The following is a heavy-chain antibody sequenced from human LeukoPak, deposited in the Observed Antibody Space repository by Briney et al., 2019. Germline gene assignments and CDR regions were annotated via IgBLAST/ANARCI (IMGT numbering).Heavy chain of an antibody. V-gene: IGHV3-11*04. CDR3: ALTDYYYYYMDV. J-gene: IGHJ6*03. D-gene: IGHD1-20*01. CDR2: ISSSGSTI. CDR1: RFTFSDYY. Sequence: AGGSLRLSCAASRFTFSDYYTSWIRQAPGKGLEWVSYISSSGSTIYYADSVKGRFTISRDNAKNSLYLQMNSLRAEDTAVYYCALTDYYYYYMDVWGKGTTVTVSS.